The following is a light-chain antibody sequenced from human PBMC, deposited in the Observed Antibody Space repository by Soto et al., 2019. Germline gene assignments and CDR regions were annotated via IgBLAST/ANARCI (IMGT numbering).Light chain of an antibody. CDR2: NVS. CDR1: SSDSGGYNY. J-gene: IGLJ2*01. Sequence: QSVLTQPPSASGSPGQSVTISCTGTSSDSGGYNYDSWYQHHPGKAPKLMIYNVSKRPSGVPDRVSGAKSGNTGTLSVSGFQAEDEDDYYCSSYVGMKVFGGGTEVTVL. V-gene: IGLV2-8*01. CDR3: SSYVGMKV.